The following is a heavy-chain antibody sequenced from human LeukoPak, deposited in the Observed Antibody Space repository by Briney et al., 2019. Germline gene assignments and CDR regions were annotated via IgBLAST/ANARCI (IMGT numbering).Heavy chain of an antibody. J-gene: IGHJ3*02. Sequence: GASVKVSCKASGYTFITYDINWVRQTTGQGLEWMGWMNPNSGNTGYAQKVQGRVTMTRNTSISTAYMELSSLTSEDTAVYYCARVGYDILTAEVTDAFDIWGQGTMVTVSS. CDR2: MNPNSGNT. CDR3: ARVGYDILTAEVTDAFDI. CDR1: GYTFITYD. V-gene: IGHV1-8*02. D-gene: IGHD3-9*01.